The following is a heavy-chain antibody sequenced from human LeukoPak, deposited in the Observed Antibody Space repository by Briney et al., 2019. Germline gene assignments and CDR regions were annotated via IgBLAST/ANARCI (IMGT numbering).Heavy chain of an antibody. D-gene: IGHD2-2*01. J-gene: IGHJ6*04. CDR3: ARDKVPHCSSTSCYVSYYYYGMDV. CDR2: IIPIFGTA. V-gene: IGHV1-69*13. CDR1: GGTFSSYA. Sequence: ASVKVSCKASGGTFSSYAISWVRQAPGQGLEWMGGIIPIFGTANYAQKLQGRVTITANESTSTAYMELSSLRSEDTAVYYCARDKVPHCSSTSCYVSYYYYGMDVWGKGTTVTVSS.